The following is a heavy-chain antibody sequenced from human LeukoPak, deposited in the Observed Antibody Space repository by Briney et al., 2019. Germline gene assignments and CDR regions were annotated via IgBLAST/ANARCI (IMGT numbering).Heavy chain of an antibody. CDR1: GFTFSTYW. Sequence: GGSLRLSCAASGFTFSTYWMAWVRQAPGKGLEWVANIKEDGSVKHYADSVKGRFTISRDNAKNSLYLQMNSLRAEDTAVYYCTRDTTGWLDYWGQGTLVTVSS. CDR2: IKEDGSVK. CDR3: TRDTTGWLDY. V-gene: IGHV3-7*01. D-gene: IGHD2/OR15-2a*01. J-gene: IGHJ4*02.